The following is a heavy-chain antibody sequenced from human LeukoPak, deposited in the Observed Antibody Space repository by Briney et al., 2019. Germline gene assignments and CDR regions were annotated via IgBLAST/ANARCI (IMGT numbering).Heavy chain of an antibody. V-gene: IGHV4-34*01. CDR2: INHSGST. D-gene: IGHD3-22*01. CDR3: AREKIGYYDSSGRGWFDP. Sequence: PSETLSLTCAVYGGSFSGYYWSWIRQPPGKGLEWVGEINHSGSTNYNPSLKSRVTISVDTSKKQFSLKLNSVTAADTAVCYCAREKIGYYDSSGRGWFDPWGQGTLVTVSS. J-gene: IGHJ5*02. CDR1: GGSFSGYY.